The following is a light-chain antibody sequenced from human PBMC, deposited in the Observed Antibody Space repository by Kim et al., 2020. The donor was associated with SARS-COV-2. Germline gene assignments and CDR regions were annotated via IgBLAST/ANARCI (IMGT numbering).Light chain of an antibody. Sequence: ASVGDRVTITCRASQSISSRLAWYQHKAGKAPKVLISKASTLESGVPSRFSGSGSGTEFTLTITSLQPDDFATYYCQEYNTSSHTFGQGTKVDIK. CDR3: QEYNTSSHT. V-gene: IGKV1-5*03. CDR2: KAS. CDR1: QSISSR. J-gene: IGKJ2*01.